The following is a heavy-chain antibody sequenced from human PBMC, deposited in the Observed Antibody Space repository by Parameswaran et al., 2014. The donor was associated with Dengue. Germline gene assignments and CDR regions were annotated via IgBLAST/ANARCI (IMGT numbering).Heavy chain of an antibody. D-gene: IGHD3-3*01. CDR3: AREDYDFWSGSGTRPTDGMDV. Sequence: WIRQPPGKGLEWIGYIYYSGSTYYNPSLKSRVTISVDTSKNQFSLKLSSVTAANTAVYYCAREDYDFWSGSGTRPTDGMDVWGQGTTVTVSS. V-gene: IGHV4-31*02. J-gene: IGHJ6*02. CDR2: IYYSGST.